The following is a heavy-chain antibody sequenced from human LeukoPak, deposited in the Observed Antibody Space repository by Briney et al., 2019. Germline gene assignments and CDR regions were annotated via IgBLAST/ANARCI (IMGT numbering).Heavy chain of an antibody. CDR1: GFTFSSYS. Sequence: PGGSLRLSCAASGFTFSSYSMNWVRQAPGKGLEWVSSISSSSSYIYYADSVKGRFTISRDNAKNSLYLQMNSLRAEDTALYYCAKDPELVVVPAAVFDYWGQGTLVTVSS. V-gene: IGHV3-21*04. CDR2: ISSSSSYI. CDR3: AKDPELVVVPAAVFDY. D-gene: IGHD2-2*01. J-gene: IGHJ4*02.